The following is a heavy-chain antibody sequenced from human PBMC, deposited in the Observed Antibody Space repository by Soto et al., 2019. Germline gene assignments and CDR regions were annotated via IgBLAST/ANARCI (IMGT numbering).Heavy chain of an antibody. V-gene: IGHV4-31*03. CDR3: ARGYSGYDYNFDY. J-gene: IGHJ4*02. D-gene: IGHD5-12*01. CDR2: IFNSGSA. CDR1: GVVTFSGSHY. Sequence: KPSETLSLTCSVSGVVTFSGSHYWSWIRQRPGKGLECLGYIFNSGSAYYNPSLRSRVTISIDTSKDEFSLTLSSVTAADTAVYFCARGYSGYDYNFDYWGQGISVTVSS.